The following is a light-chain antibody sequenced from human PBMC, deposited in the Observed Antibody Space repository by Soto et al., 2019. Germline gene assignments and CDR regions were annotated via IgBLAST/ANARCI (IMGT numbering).Light chain of an antibody. CDR3: QQCTLTPRT. V-gene: IGKV3-11*01. CDR1: QSVRSY. Sequence: VMPQTPGTLSLSPGERAHLSCRARQSVRSYLAWYQQTPGQAPRLLIYDASNRATGIPARFSCRGSGTDFTLTISSLEPEDFALYFYQQCTLTPRTFGQGTKVDTK. CDR2: DAS. J-gene: IGKJ1*01.